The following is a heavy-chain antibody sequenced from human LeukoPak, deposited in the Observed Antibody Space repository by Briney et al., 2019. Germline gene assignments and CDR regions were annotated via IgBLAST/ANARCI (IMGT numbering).Heavy chain of an antibody. V-gene: IGHV1-2*02. CDR1: GYTFTGYY. D-gene: IGHD4-11*01. Sequence: ASVTVSCKASGYTFTGYYMHWVRQAPGQGLEWMGWINPNSGGTNYAQKFQGRVTMTRDTSISTAYMELSRLRSDDTAVYYCAREDHYSNYGYNWFDPWGQGTLVTVSS. CDR2: INPNSGGT. J-gene: IGHJ5*02. CDR3: AREDHYSNYGYNWFDP.